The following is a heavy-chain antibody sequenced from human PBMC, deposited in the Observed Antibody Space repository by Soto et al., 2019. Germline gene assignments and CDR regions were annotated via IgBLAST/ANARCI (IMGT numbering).Heavy chain of an antibody. CDR1: GGSISSGGYS. D-gene: IGHD6-19*01. CDR3: ARDGSGWAADDTYFDY. CDR2: ISHSGTT. V-gene: IGHV4-30-2*01. J-gene: IGHJ4*02. Sequence: QLQLQESGSGLVKPSQTLSLTCAVSGGSISSGGYSWNWIRQPPGKGLEWIGYISHSGTTYYNPSLKSRVTISIDRSKNQLALKLSSVNAADTAVYSWARDGSGWAADDTYFDYWGQGTLVTVSS.